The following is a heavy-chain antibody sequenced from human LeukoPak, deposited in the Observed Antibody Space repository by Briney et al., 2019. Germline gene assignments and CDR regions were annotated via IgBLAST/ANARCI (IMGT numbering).Heavy chain of an antibody. V-gene: IGHV4-61*02. D-gene: IGHD2/OR15-2a*01. Sequence: SETLSLTCTVAGGSISSGSYYWSWIRQPAGKGLEWVGRIYTSGSTNYNPSLKSPVTISVDTSKNQFSLKLSSVTAADTAVYYCARIAVPFRLDPWGQGTLVTVSS. J-gene: IGHJ5*02. CDR1: GGSISSGSYY. CDR2: IYTSGST. CDR3: ARIAVPFRLDP.